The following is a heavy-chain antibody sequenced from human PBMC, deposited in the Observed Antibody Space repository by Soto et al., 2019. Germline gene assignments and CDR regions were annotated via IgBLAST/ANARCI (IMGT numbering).Heavy chain of an antibody. V-gene: IGHV3-74*01. J-gene: IGHJ5*02. CDR3: ASHGSGDYFWFDP. CDR1: VFTFSNFW. Sequence: WWSLRLSCSASVFTFSNFWVHWFRQAPRKGQVWVSRASPDGSSTSYADSVKGRFTISRDNAKNMLYMEMNSLRAEDTAVYYCASHGSGDYFWFDPWGQGTLVTVSS. CDR2: ASPDGSST. D-gene: IGHD4-17*01.